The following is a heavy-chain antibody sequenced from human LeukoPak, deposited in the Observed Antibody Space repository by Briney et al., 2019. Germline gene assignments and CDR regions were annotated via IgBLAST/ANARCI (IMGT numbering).Heavy chain of an antibody. V-gene: IGHV3-48*04. J-gene: IGHJ6*04. CDR3: AELGITMIGGV. Sequence: GGSLRLSCVASGFTFISYSMNGVRQAPGKGVEWVSYSSISSSTIYYADSVNGRFTLSRDNAKSSLYLQKNSLSAEDTAVYYCAELGITMIGGVWGKGTTVTISS. D-gene: IGHD3-10*02. CDR1: GFTFISYS. CDR2: SSISSSTI.